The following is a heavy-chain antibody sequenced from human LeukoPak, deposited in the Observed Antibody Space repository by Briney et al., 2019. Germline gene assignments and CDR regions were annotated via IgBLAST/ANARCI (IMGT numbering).Heavy chain of an antibody. CDR1: GFTFDDYA. CDR2: ISWNSGSI. CDR3: AKDLYSGSYAEDASDI. J-gene: IGHJ3*02. Sequence: GRPLRLSCAASGFTFDDYAMHWVRQAPGNGLEWVSGISWNSGSIGYADSVKGRFTISRDNAKNSLYLQINSLRAEDTALYYCAKDLYSGSYAEDASDIWGQGTMVTVSS. D-gene: IGHD1-26*01. V-gene: IGHV3-9*01.